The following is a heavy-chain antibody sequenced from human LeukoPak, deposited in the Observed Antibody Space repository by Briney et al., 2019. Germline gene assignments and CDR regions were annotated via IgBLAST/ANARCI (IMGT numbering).Heavy chain of an antibody. Sequence: PSETLSLTCTVSGGSIRSYYWSWIRQPPGKGLEWIGYIYYSGSTNYNPSLKSRVTISVDTSKNQFSLKLSSVTAADTAVYYCARDNNNWYGWFDLWGQGTLVTVSS. J-gene: IGHJ5*02. CDR2: IYYSGST. CDR3: ARDNNNWYGWFDL. CDR1: GGSIRSYY. D-gene: IGHD1-1*01. V-gene: IGHV4-59*01.